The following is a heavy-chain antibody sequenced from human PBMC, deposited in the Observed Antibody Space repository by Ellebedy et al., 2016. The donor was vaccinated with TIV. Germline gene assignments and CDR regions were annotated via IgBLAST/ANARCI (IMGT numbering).Heavy chain of an antibody. CDR2: ISWNSGSI. Sequence: GGSLRLXXAASGFTFDDYAMHWVRQAPGKGLEWVSGISWNSGSIGYADSVKGRFTISRDNAKNSLYLQMNSLRAEDTALYYCAKSSGLVVVRGALDYWGQGTLVTVSS. J-gene: IGHJ4*02. CDR3: AKSSGLVVVRGALDY. CDR1: GFTFDDYA. D-gene: IGHD3-22*01. V-gene: IGHV3-9*01.